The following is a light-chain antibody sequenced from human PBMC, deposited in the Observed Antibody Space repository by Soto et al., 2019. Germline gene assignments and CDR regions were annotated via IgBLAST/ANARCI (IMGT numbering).Light chain of an antibody. CDR3: QQHNSYPLT. CDR2: KAS. CDR1: QSISSW. J-gene: IGKJ4*01. V-gene: IGKV1-5*03. Sequence: DIQMTQSPSTLSASVGDRVTITCRASQSISSWLAWYQQKPGKAPNLLIYKASSLESGVPSRFSGSGSGTEFTLTISSLQPDDVATYYCQQHNSYPLTFGGGTKVEIK.